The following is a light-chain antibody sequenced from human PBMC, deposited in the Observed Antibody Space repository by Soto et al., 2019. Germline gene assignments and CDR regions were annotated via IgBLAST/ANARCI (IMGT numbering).Light chain of an antibody. Sequence: QSALTQPASVSGSPGQSITISCTGTSSDIGGYNYVSWYQQHPGKVPKLMIYEVSYRPSGVSNRFSGSKSGNTAFLTISGLQAEDEADYYCSSYTSSSTLVFGPGTKLTVL. CDR3: SSYTSSSTLV. J-gene: IGLJ1*01. CDR1: SSDIGGYNY. V-gene: IGLV2-14*01. CDR2: EVS.